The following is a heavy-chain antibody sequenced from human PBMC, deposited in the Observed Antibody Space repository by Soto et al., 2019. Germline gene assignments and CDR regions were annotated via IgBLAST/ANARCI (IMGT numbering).Heavy chain of an antibody. CDR1: GYTFTSYY. Sequence: QVQLVQSGAEVKKPGASVKVSCKASGYTFTSYYMHWVRQAPGQGLEWMGIINPSGGSTSYAQKFQGRVTMTRDTSTSTVYMELSSLRSEDTAVYYCALEGNPGAFDIWGQGTMVTVSS. V-gene: IGHV1-46*01. J-gene: IGHJ3*02. D-gene: IGHD3-10*01. CDR3: ALEGNPGAFDI. CDR2: INPSGGST.